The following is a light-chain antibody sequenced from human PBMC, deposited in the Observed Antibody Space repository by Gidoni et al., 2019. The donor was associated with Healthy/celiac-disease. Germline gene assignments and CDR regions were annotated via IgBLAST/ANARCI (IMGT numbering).Light chain of an antibody. CDR2: AES. Sequence: AIRMTQSPSSLSASTGARVTITCRASQGISRYLAWDQQKTGKAPKFLIYAESTLKSGVPSRFSGSGSGTDLTLTIRCLQSEEFATYYCQQYYSYPQTFGQGTKLEIK. CDR3: QQYYSYPQT. J-gene: IGKJ2*01. CDR1: QGISRY. V-gene: IGKV1-8*01.